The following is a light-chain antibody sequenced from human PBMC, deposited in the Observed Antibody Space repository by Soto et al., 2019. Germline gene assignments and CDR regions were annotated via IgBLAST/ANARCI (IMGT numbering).Light chain of an antibody. CDR1: QSVGSD. Sequence: EILMTQSPATLSVSPGERATLSCRATQSVGSDSAWYQQKPGQAPRLVIDDIFTRDTGVPTTISGSGFGTEFTLTMSCRQCEDFAVYYCPQYNSWPLTCGGGTKVDIK. CDR3: PQYNSWPLT. V-gene: IGKV3D-15*01. J-gene: IGKJ4*02. CDR2: DIF.